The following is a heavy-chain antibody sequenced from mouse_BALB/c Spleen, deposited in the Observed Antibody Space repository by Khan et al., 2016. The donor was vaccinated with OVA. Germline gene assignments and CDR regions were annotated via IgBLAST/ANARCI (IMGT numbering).Heavy chain of an antibody. V-gene: IGHV5-6*01. J-gene: IGHJ3*01. CDR3: TRIAYYYDSEGFAY. CDR2: VSTGGSYT. D-gene: IGHD1-1*01. Sequence: EVQLVESGGDLVKPGGSLKLSCAASGFTFSTYGMSWVRQTPDQRLEWVATVSTGGSYTYYPDSVKGRFTISRDNAKNTLYLQMSGLTSEDTAMFYCTRIAYYYDSEGFAYWGQGTLVTVSA. CDR1: GFTFSTYG.